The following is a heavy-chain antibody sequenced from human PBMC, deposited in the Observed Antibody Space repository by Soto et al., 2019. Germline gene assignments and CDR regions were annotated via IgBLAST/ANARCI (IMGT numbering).Heavy chain of an antibody. CDR1: CDSINNSHW. CDR2: TYHSGTT. CDR3: AREVNSSPARGPNWFDP. Sequence: QVQLQESGPGLVQPSGTLSLTCAVSCDSINNSHWWSWVRQTPGKGLEWIGETYHSGTTNYNPSLKTRVTISIDKSKNQFSLKMNSVTAADTAVYYCAREVNSSPARGPNWFDPWGQGTLVTVSS. D-gene: IGHD6-13*01. V-gene: IGHV4-4*02. J-gene: IGHJ5*02.